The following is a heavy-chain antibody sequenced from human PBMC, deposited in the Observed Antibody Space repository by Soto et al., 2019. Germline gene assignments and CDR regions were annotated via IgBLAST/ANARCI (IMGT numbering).Heavy chain of an antibody. CDR3: ARGAVCSGGSCYYVDY. CDR1: GFTFSNYI. D-gene: IGHD2-15*01. J-gene: IGHJ4*02. V-gene: IGHV3-21*01. CDR2: ISSSSIYI. Sequence: EVQLVESGGGLVKPGGSLRLSCAASGFTFSNYIMNWVRQAPGKGLEWVASISSSSIYIYYADSLKGRITISRDNXKXXVYVQMNSLRAEDTAVYYCARGAVCSGGSCYYVDYWGQGTRVTVSS.